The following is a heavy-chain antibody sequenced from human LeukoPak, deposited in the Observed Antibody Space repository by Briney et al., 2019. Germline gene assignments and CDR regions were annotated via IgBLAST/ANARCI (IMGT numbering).Heavy chain of an antibody. CDR3: AKSRGLIAAATY. V-gene: IGHV3-23*01. CDR2: ISGSGGST. Sequence: AGGSLRLSCAAPGFTFSSYAMSWVRQAPGKGLEWVSAISGSGGSTYYADSVKGRFTISRDNSKNTLYLQMNSLRAEDTAVYYCAKSRGLIAAATYWGQGTLVTVFS. J-gene: IGHJ4*02. CDR1: GFTFSSYA. D-gene: IGHD6-13*01.